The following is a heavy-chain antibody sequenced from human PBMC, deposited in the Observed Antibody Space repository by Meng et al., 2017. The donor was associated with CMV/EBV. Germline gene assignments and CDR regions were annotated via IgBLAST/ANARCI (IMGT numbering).Heavy chain of an antibody. D-gene: IGHD2-2*02. Sequence: SVKVSCKASGGTFSSYAISWVRQAPGQGLEWMGGIIPIFGTANYAQKFQGRVTITTDESTSTAYMELSSLRSQDTAVYYCARGYCSSTSCYNAFDIWGQGTMVTVSS. CDR3: ARGYCSSTSCYNAFDI. CDR2: IIPIFGTA. J-gene: IGHJ3*02. CDR1: GGTFSSYA. V-gene: IGHV1-69*05.